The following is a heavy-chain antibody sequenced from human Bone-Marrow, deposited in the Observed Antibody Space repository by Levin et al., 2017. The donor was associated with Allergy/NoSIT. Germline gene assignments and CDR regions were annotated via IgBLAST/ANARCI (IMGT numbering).Heavy chain of an antibody. CDR1: GGSFSGYY. CDR2: INHSGST. Sequence: GSLRLSCAVYGGSFSGYYWSWIRQPPGKGLEWIGEINHSGSTNYNPSLKSRVTISVDTSKNQFSLKLSSVTAADTAVYYCARESGGLRFLEWLLWPTYYYYGMDVWGQGTTVTVSS. D-gene: IGHD3-3*01. J-gene: IGHJ6*02. V-gene: IGHV4-34*01. CDR3: ARESGGLRFLEWLLWPTYYYYGMDV.